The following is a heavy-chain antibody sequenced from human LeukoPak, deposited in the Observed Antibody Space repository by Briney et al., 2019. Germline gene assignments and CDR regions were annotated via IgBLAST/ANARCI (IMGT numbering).Heavy chain of an antibody. CDR2: IYYSGST. J-gene: IGHJ3*02. CDR3: ARERGIAAAGIGDAFDI. CDR1: GGSISSSSYY. Sequence: SETLSLTCTVSGGSISSSSYYWGWMRQPQGKGLEWIGSIYYSGSTNYNPSLKSRVTISVDTSKNQFSLKLSSVTAADTAVYYCARERGIAAAGIGDAFDIWGQGTMVTVSS. V-gene: IGHV4-39*07. D-gene: IGHD6-13*01.